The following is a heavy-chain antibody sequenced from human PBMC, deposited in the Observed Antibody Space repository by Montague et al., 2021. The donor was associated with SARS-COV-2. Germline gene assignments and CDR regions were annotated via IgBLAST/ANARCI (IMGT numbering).Heavy chain of an antibody. D-gene: IGHD5/OR15-5a*01. Sequence: TLSLTCSVSGGSINTGGYYWNWIRPSAGRGLEWIGRIYSSGSTNSRPSLKSRVTISLDTSQNQFSLSLNSVTAADTAVYYCARDPGDPSSTRWYFDLWGPGTLVTVSS. CDR1: GGSINTGGYY. V-gene: IGHV4-61*02. J-gene: IGHJ2*01. CDR3: ARDPGDPSSTRWYFDL. CDR2: IYSSGST.